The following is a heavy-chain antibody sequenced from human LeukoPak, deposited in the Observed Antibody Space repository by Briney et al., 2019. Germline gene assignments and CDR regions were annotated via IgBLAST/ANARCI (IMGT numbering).Heavy chain of an antibody. CDR3: ARSGSYFAEYFQH. CDR1: GFSFGSYW. Sequence: GGSLRLSCAASGFSFGSYWMSWVRQAPGKGLEWVSAISGSGGSTYYADSVKGRFTISRDNSKNTLYLQMNSLRAGDTAVYYCARSGSYFAEYFQHWGQGTLVTVSS. J-gene: IGHJ1*01. V-gene: IGHV3-23*01. CDR2: ISGSGGST. D-gene: IGHD1-26*01.